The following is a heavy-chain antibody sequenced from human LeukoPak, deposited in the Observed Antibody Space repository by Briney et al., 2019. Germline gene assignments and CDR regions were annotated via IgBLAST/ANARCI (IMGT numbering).Heavy chain of an antibody. J-gene: IGHJ4*02. Sequence: GGSLRLSCAASGFTFSSYAMNWVRQAPGKGLEWVANIKEDGSEKYYVDSMKGRFTISRDNAKNSLYLQMSSLRVEDTAVYYCVRQTVSGATYFDFWGQGTLVTVSA. CDR3: VRQTVSGATYFDF. V-gene: IGHV3-7*03. CDR2: IKEDGSEK. CDR1: GFTFSSYA. D-gene: IGHD1-26*01.